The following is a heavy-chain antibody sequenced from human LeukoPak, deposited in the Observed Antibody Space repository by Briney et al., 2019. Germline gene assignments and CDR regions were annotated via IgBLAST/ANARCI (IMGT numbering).Heavy chain of an antibody. Sequence: GASVKVSCKASGYTFTGYNMHWVRQAPGQGLEWMGWINPNSGGTNYAQKFQGRVTMTRDTSISTAYMELSRLRSDDTAVYYCARAITIFGVAAPTGYWGQGTLVTVSS. CDR2: INPNSGGT. CDR3: ARAITIFGVAAPTGY. D-gene: IGHD3-3*01. V-gene: IGHV1-2*02. CDR1: GYTFTGYN. J-gene: IGHJ4*02.